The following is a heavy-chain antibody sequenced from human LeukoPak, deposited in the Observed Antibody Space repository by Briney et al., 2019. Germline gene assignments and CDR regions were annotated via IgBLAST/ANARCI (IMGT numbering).Heavy chain of an antibody. Sequence: GGSLRLSCVDSGITFGRYWMSWVRQAPGKGLEWVANIRQDGGEKYYVDSVKGRFTISRDNAKNSLYLQMSSLRVEDTAVYYCVRDGRPLDYWGQGTLVTVSS. V-gene: IGHV3-7*03. J-gene: IGHJ4*02. CDR2: IRQDGGEK. CDR1: GITFGRYW. CDR3: VRDGRPLDY.